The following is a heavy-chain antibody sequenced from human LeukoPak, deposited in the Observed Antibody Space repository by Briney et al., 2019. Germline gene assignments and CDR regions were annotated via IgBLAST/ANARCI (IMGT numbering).Heavy chain of an antibody. CDR1: GYTFTSYG. D-gene: IGHD3-10*01. CDR3: ARGVTYGSGSYYFAGNDAFDI. V-gene: IGHV1-18*01. CDR2: ISAYNGNT. J-gene: IGHJ3*02. Sequence: ASVKVSCKASGYTFTSYGSSWVRQAPGQGPEWVVWISAYNGNTNYAQKLQGRVTMTTDTSTSTAYMELRSLRSDDTAVYYCARGVTYGSGSYYFAGNDAFDIWGQGTMVTVSS.